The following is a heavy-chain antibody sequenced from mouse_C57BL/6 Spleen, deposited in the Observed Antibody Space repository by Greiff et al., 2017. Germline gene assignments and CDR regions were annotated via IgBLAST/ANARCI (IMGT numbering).Heavy chain of an antibody. CDR3: ARERLLYYAMDY. CDR2: IYPGSGST. V-gene: IGHV1-55*01. Sequence: QVQLQQPGAELVKPGASVKMSCKASGYTFTSYWITWVKQRPGQGLEWIGDIYPGSGSTNYNEKFKSKATLTVETSSSTAYMQLSSLTSEDSAVYYCARERLLYYAMDYWGQGTSVTVSS. CDR1: GYTFTSYW. J-gene: IGHJ4*01.